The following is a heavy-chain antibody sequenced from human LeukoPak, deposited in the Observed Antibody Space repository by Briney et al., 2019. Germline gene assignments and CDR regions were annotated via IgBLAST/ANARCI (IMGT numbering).Heavy chain of an antibody. D-gene: IGHD6-13*01. Sequence: ASVKVSCKASGYTFTSYYMHWVRQAPGQGLEWMGIINPSGGSTSYAQKFQGRVTMTRDTSTSTVYMELSSLRSEDTAVYYCARDLEGIAAAGTPGDWGQGTLVTVSS. CDR2: INPSGGST. CDR1: GYTFTSYY. V-gene: IGHV1-46*01. J-gene: IGHJ4*02. CDR3: ARDLEGIAAAGTPGD.